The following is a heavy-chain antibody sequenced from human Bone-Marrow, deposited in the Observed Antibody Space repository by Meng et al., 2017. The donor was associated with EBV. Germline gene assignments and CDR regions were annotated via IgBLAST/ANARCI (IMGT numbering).Heavy chain of an antibody. D-gene: IGHD4-17*01. V-gene: IGHV4-61*01. Sequence: QVQLQESGPGRVKPSETLSLTCTVSGGSVSSGSYYWSWIRQPPGKGLEWIGYIYSSGSTYYNPSLQSRVTISVDTSKNQFSLKLSSVTAADTAVYYCARQDDYGVLYDWGQGTLVTVSS. CDR3: ARQDDYGVLYD. J-gene: IGHJ4*02. CDR1: GGSVSSGSYY. CDR2: IYSSGST.